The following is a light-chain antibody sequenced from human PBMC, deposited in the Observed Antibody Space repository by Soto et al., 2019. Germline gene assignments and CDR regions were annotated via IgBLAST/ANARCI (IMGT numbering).Light chain of an antibody. CDR3: SSYTTSSTYV. CDR2: EVS. V-gene: IGLV2-14*01. CDR1: RSDVGGYNY. Sequence: QSVLTQPASVSVSPGQSITISCTGSRSDVGGYNYVSWYQQHPGKAPKLMIYEVSNRPSGVSNRFSGSKSGNTASLSISGLQAEDEADYYCSSYTTSSTYVFGIGTKVTV. J-gene: IGLJ1*01.